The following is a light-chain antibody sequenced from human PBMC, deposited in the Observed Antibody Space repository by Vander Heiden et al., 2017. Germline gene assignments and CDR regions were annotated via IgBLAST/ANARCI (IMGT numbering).Light chain of an antibody. V-gene: IGKV2-28*01. J-gene: IGKJ3*01. CDR3: MQALQTPFT. Sequence: DIVMTQSSVSLLVTSGETASIPCRSSQSLLQSNGYRYLDWYLQKPEQSPRLLIYLGSNRASGVPDRFSGSGSGTDFTLKISRVEAEDVGVYYYMQALQTPFTFGPGTKVDIK. CDR1: QSLLQSNGYRY. CDR2: LGS.